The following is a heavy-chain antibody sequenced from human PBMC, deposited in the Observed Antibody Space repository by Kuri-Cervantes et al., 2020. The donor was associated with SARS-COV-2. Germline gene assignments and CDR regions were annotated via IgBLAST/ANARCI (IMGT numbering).Heavy chain of an antibody. V-gene: IGHV1-69*13. Sequence: SVKVSCKASGGTFSSYAISWVRQAPGQGLEWMGGIIPIFGTANYAQKFRGRVTITADESTSTAYMELSSLRSEDTAVYYCARAGYGVGFRFLPNYYMDVWGKGTTVTVSS. J-gene: IGHJ6*03. D-gene: IGHD3-3*01. CDR1: GGTFSSYA. CDR2: IIPIFGTA. CDR3: ARAGYGVGFRFLPNYYMDV.